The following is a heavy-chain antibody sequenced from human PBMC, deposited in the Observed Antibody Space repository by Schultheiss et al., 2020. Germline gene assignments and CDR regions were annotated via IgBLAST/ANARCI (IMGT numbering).Heavy chain of an antibody. J-gene: IGHJ5*02. V-gene: IGHV3-21*04. D-gene: IGHD3-10*01. CDR1: GFTFKSYS. CDR3: ARVGYGSGSYGWFDP. Sequence: GGSLRLSGAGAGFTFKSYSIHWVRQAPGKGLEWVSFISSSASYIFYADSVKGRFTISRDNAKNSLFLQMDRLRAEDTAVYYCARVGYGSGSYGWFDPWGQGTLVTVSS. CDR2: ISSSASYI.